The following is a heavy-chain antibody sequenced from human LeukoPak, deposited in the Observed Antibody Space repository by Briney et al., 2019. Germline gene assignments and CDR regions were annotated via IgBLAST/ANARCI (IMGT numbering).Heavy chain of an antibody. V-gene: IGHV3-49*04. CDR1: GFTFGDYA. CDR2: IRSKAYGGTT. CDR3: TRYCSSTSCSTAGGDAFDI. D-gene: IGHD2-2*02. J-gene: IGHJ3*02. Sequence: GGSLRLSCTASGFTFGDYAMSWVRQAPGKGLEWVGFIRSKAYGGTTEYAASVKGRFTISRDDSKSIAYLQVNSLKTEDTAVYYCTRYCSSTSCSTAGGDAFDIWGQGTMVTVSS.